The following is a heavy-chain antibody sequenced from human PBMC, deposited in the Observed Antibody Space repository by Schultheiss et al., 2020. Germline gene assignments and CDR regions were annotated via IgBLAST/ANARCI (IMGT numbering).Heavy chain of an antibody. J-gene: IGHJ4*02. D-gene: IGHD6-6*01. CDR2: IDWDDDK. CDR3: AHSRSSSYFDY. V-gene: IGHV2-70*12. Sequence: QTLSLTCTFSGFSLSTSGMCVSWIRQPPGKALEWLALIDWDDDKYYSTSLKTRLTISKDTSKNQVVLIMTNMDPVDTATYYCAHSRSSSYFDYWGQGTLVTVSS. CDR1: GFSLSTSGMC.